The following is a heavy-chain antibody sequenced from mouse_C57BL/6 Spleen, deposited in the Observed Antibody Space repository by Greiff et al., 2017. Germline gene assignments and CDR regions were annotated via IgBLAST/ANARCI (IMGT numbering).Heavy chain of an antibody. CDR3: ARERGYDGGSWFAY. J-gene: IGHJ3*01. Sequence: QVQLQQPGAELVKPGASVKMSCKASGYTFTSYWITWVKQRPGQGLEWIGDIYPGSGSTNYNEKFKSKATLTVDTSSSTAYMQLSSLTSEDSAVYYCARERGYDGGSWFAYWGQGTLVTVSA. CDR1: GYTFTSYW. CDR2: IYPGSGST. D-gene: IGHD2-2*01. V-gene: IGHV1-55*01.